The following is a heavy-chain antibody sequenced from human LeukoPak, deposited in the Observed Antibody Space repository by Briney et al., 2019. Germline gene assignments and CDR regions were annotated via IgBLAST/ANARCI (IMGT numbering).Heavy chain of an antibody. D-gene: IGHD6-19*01. J-gene: IGHJ6*02. CDR3: AKVQGRRSGWYSNYYYYGMDV. Sequence: GGSLRLSCAASGFTFSSYAMSWVRQAPGKGLEWVSAISGSGGSTYYADSVKGRFTISRDNSKNTLYLQMNSLRAEDTAVYYCAKVQGRRSGWYSNYYYYGMDVWGQGTTVTVS. V-gene: IGHV3-23*01. CDR1: GFTFSSYA. CDR2: ISGSGGST.